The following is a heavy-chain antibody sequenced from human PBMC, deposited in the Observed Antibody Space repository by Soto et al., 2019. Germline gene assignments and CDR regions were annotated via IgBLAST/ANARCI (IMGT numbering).Heavy chain of an antibody. V-gene: IGHV3-48*01. Sequence: GGSLRLSCVASGFTLSRYSMNWVRQAPGKGLEWVSYISRSSSTIYYADSVKGRFTISRDNAENSLYLQMNSLRAEDTAVYYCAAEVGFGPLFDYWGQGTLVTVSS. CDR1: GFTLSRYS. CDR3: AAEVGFGPLFDY. D-gene: IGHD3-3*01. J-gene: IGHJ4*02. CDR2: ISRSSSTI.